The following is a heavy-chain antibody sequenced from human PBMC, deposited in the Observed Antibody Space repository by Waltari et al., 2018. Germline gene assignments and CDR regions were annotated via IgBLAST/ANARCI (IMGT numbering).Heavy chain of an antibody. Sequence: QVQLQESGPGLVKPSETLSLACAAYGYLISSGYYWGWLRQPQGKGLEWIGSIYHSGSTYYNPSLKSRVTISVDTSKNQFSLKLSSVTAADTAVYYCARHSEYSSSGWFDPWGQGTLVTVSS. J-gene: IGHJ5*02. CDR2: IYHSGST. CDR1: GYLISSGYY. CDR3: ARHSEYSSSGWFDP. D-gene: IGHD6-6*01. V-gene: IGHV4-38-2*01.